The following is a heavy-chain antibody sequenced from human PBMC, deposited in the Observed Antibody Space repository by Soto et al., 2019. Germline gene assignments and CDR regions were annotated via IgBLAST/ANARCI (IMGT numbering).Heavy chain of an antibody. J-gene: IGHJ4*02. D-gene: IGHD6-19*01. CDR2: ISGRGGST. CDR1: GFTFSSFA. Sequence: PGGSLRLSCGASGFTFSSFAMSWVRQAPGKGLEWVSAISGRGGSTYYADAVKGRFTISRDHSKEPPYLQMNSLRAEDTAVCDCAKTIAVAGAFDYWGQGTLVTVSS. V-gene: IGHV3-23*01. CDR3: AKTIAVAGAFDY.